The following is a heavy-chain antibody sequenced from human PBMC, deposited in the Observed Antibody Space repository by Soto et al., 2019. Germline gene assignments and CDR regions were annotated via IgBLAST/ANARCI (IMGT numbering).Heavy chain of an antibody. CDR3: ARESEDLTSNFDY. CDR2: ISSTTNYI. Sequence: GGSLRLSCAASGFTFTRYSMNWVRQAPGKGLEWVSSISSTTNYIYYGDSMKGRFTISRGNAKNSLYLEMNSLRAEDTAVYYCARESEDLTSNFDYWGQGTLVTVSS. V-gene: IGHV3-21*06. J-gene: IGHJ4*02. CDR1: GFTFTRYS.